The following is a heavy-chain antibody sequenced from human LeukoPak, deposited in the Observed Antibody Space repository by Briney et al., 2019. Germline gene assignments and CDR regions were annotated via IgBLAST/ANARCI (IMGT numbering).Heavy chain of an antibody. D-gene: IGHD3-22*01. CDR2: IYPSGST. CDR1: GGSISSGSYY. Sequence: SQTLSLTCTVSGGSISSGSYYWSWIRQPAGKGLEWIGRIYPSGSTNYNPPLKSRVTISVDTSKNQFSLKLSSVTAADTAVYYCARAPDPPDYYYDSSGYYFFDYWGQGTLVTVSS. V-gene: IGHV4-61*02. CDR3: ARAPDPPDYYYDSSGYYFFDY. J-gene: IGHJ4*02.